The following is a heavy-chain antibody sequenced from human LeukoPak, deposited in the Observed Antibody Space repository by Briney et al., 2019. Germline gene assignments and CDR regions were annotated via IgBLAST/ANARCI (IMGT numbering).Heavy chain of an antibody. Sequence: SETLSLTCAVSGGSISSSNWWSWVRQPPGKGLEWIGEIYHSGIINYNPSLRSRVTISVDKSKNQFSLKLSSVTAADTAVYYCARVYAYDTYAFDIWGQGTMVTVSS. CDR2: IYHSGII. CDR1: GGSISSSNW. J-gene: IGHJ3*02. D-gene: IGHD3-22*01. V-gene: IGHV4-4*02. CDR3: ARVYAYDTYAFDI.